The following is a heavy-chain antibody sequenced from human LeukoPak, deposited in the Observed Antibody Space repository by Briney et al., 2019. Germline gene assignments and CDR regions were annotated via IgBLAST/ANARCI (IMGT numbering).Heavy chain of an antibody. V-gene: IGHV3-21*01. CDR1: GFTFSNYN. D-gene: IGHD1-26*01. J-gene: IGHJ4*02. Sequence: GGSLRLSCAASGFTFSNYNMNWVRQAPRKGLEWVSSVSSSSSYIYYADSVKGRFTISRDNAKNSLYLQMNSLRADDTAVYYCARDLVAATNLPFDYWGQGTLVTVSS. CDR3: ARDLVAATNLPFDY. CDR2: VSSSSSYI.